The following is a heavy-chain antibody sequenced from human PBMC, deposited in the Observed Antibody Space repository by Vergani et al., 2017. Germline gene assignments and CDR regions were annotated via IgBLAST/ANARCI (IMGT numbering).Heavy chain of an antibody. Sequence: QVQLQESGPGLVKPSETLSLTCTVSGGSISSYYWSWIRQPPGKGLEWIGYIYYSGSTNYNHSLKSRVTISVDTSKNQFSLKLSSVTAADTAVYYCARRAGSSWYRGNWFDPWGQGTLVTVSS. CDR2: IYYSGST. CDR1: GGSISSYY. CDR3: ARRAGSSWYRGNWFDP. J-gene: IGHJ5*02. V-gene: IGHV4-59*08. D-gene: IGHD6-13*01.